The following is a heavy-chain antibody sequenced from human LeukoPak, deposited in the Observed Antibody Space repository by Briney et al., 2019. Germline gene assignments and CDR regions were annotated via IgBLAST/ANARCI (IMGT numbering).Heavy chain of an antibody. D-gene: IGHD2-15*01. CDR2: IGSSRGTI. Sequence: AGGSLRLSCAASGFTFSAYNMNRVRQAPGKGLEWFSYIGSSRGTIYYADSVKGRFTISRDNAKNSLYLQMNSLRDEDTAVYYCARDMTFCSGGSCYSLGFDIWGQGTMVTVSS. CDR3: ARDMTFCSGGSCYSLGFDI. CDR1: GFTFSAYN. V-gene: IGHV3-48*02. J-gene: IGHJ3*02.